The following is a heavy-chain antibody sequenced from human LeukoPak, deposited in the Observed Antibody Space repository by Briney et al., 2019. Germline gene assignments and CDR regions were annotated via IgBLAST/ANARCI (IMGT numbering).Heavy chain of an antibody. D-gene: IGHD1-26*01. CDR1: GFSFSDYY. V-gene: IGHV3-11*01. CDR2: IVGSGSTT. J-gene: IGHJ4*02. CDR3: AKDVGKWESLHFFDY. Sequence: GGSLRLSCAASGFSFSDYYMSWIRQAPGKGLECVSNIVGSGSTTDYADSVTGRFTISRDNSRNTLYLQMNSLRGDDTAVYYCAKDVGKWESLHFFDYWGQGTLVTVSS.